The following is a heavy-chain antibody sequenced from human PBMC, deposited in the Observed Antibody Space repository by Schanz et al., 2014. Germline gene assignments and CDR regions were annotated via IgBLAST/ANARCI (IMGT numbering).Heavy chain of an antibody. CDR3: ARGYGDSPTDF. D-gene: IGHD4-17*01. CDR1: RSTFRSYP. Sequence: QVQLVHSGAEVKKPGSSVKVSCKASRSTFRSYPISWVRQARGQGLEWVGRFIPILDVGNYAQQFQGRVTFTADRSTSTAYMELSSLRSEDTAVYYCARGYGDSPTDFWGQGTLVAVSS. J-gene: IGHJ4*02. V-gene: IGHV1-69*04. CDR2: FIPILDVG.